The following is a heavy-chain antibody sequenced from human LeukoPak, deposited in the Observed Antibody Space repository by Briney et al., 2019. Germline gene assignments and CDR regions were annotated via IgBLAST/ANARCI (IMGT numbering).Heavy chain of an antibody. CDR2: INPNSGGT. CDR1: GYTFTGYY. CDR3: ARGGRVAAAGTKKNWFDP. V-gene: IGHV1-2*02. D-gene: IGHD6-13*01. Sequence: ASVKVSCKASGYTFTGYYMHWVRQAPGQGLEWMGWINPNSGGTNYAQKFQGRVTMTRDTSISTAYMELSRLRSDDTAVYYCARGGRVAAAGTKKNWFDPWGQGTLVTVSS. J-gene: IGHJ5*02.